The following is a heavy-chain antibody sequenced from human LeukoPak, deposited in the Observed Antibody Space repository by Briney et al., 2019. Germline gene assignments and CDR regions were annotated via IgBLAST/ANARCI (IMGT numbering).Heavy chain of an antibody. Sequence: PGGSLRLSCAASGFTFSSYWMSWVRQAPGKGLEWVANIKQDGSEKYYVDSVKGRFTISRDNAKNSLYLQMNSLRAEDTAVYYCARVLWFGELLGLGAFDIWGQGTMVTVSS. D-gene: IGHD3-10*01. CDR3: ARVLWFGELLGLGAFDI. J-gene: IGHJ3*02. V-gene: IGHV3-7*04. CDR1: GFTFSSYW. CDR2: IKQDGSEK.